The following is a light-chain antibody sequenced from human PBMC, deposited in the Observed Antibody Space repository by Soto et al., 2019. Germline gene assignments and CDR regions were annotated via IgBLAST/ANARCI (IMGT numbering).Light chain of an antibody. Sequence: EIVLTQSPDTLSLSPGERAILSCRASHTVTSNYLAWYQQKPGQAPRLLIYGASSRATDIPDRFSGSGSGTDFTLTISRLETEDFAVYYCQQYGGSPRTFGQGTKVEIK. CDR3: QQYGGSPRT. J-gene: IGKJ1*01. CDR1: HTVTSNY. V-gene: IGKV3-20*01. CDR2: GAS.